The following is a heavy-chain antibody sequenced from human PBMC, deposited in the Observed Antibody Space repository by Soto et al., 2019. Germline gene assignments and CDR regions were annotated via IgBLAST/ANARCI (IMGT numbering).Heavy chain of an antibody. D-gene: IGHD1-26*01. J-gene: IGHJ6*02. Sequence: QVQLQQWGAGLLKPSETLSLTCAVYGGSFSGYYWSWIRQPPGKGLEWIGEINHSGSTNYNPSLKARVTISVATSKNQCSLKLSSVAAAGAAVYYCARDRLVGGWGMDVWGQGTTVTVSS. CDR2: INHSGST. CDR3: ARDRLVGGWGMDV. CDR1: GGSFSGYY. V-gene: IGHV4-34*01.